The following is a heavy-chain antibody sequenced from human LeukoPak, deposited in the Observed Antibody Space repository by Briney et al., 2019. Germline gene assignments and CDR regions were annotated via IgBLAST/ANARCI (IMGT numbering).Heavy chain of an antibody. CDR2: IYYSGST. CDR1: GGSISSGDYY. D-gene: IGHD5-18*01. V-gene: IGHV4-30-4*01. J-gene: IGHJ4*02. Sequence: SETLSLTCTVSGGSISSGDYYWSWIRQPPGKGLEWIGYIYYSGSTYFNPSLKSRVTISVDTSKNQFSLKLSSVTAADTAVYYCARGLDTAMVYFDYWGQGTLVTVSS. CDR3: ARGLDTAMVYFDY.